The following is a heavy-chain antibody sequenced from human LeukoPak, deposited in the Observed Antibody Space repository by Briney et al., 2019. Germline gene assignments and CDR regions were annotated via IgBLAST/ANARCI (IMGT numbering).Heavy chain of an antibody. J-gene: IGHJ6*02. CDR3: ARSGCSSTSCPDYYYGMDV. Sequence: RASVKVSCKASGYTFTGYYMHWVRQAPGQGLEWMGWINPNSGGTNYAQKFQGWVTMTRGTSISTAYMELSRLRSDDTAVYYCARSGCSSTSCPDYYYGMDVWGQGTTVTVSS. V-gene: IGHV1-2*04. CDR2: INPNSGGT. D-gene: IGHD2-2*01. CDR1: GYTFTGYY.